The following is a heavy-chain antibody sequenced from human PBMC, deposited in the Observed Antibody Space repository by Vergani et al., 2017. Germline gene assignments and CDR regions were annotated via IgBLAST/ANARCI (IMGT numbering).Heavy chain of an antibody. CDR3: ARVGGDYTLYYYYYYRDV. CDR2: IYYSGST. J-gene: IGHJ6*03. CDR1: GGSISSSSYY. V-gene: IGHV4-39*01. Sequence: QLQLQESGPGLVKPSETLSLTCTVSGGSISSSSYYWGWIRQPPGKGLEWIGSIYYSGSTYYNSSLKSRVTISVDTSKNQFSLKLSSVTAADTAVYYCARVGGDYTLYYYYYYRDVWGKGTTVTVSS. D-gene: IGHD4-17*01.